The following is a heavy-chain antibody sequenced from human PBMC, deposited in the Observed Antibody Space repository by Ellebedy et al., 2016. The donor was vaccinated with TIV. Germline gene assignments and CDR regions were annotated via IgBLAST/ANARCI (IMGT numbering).Heavy chain of an antibody. CDR2: IKQDGSDK. V-gene: IGHV3-7*03. J-gene: IGHJ3*01. D-gene: IGHD4-17*01. Sequence: PGGSLRLSCAASGFTFSSHWMSWVRQAPGKRLEWVANIKQDGSDKYYVDFVKGRFSISRDNSKNSLDLQMNTLRVEDTAVYYCVRDANGDYASNAFDVWGHGTMVTVSS. CDR1: GFTFSSHW. CDR3: VRDANGDYASNAFDV.